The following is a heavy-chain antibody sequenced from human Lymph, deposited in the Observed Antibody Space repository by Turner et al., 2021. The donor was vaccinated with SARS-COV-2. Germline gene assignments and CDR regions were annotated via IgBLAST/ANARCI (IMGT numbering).Heavy chain of an antibody. J-gene: IGHJ4*02. Sequence: QVQLVESGGGVVQPGRSLRLSCTASGFTFSSYAMHWVRQAPGKGLEWVSLISYDGSNKYYADSVKGRFTISRDNSKNTLYLQMNSLRTDDTAVYYCAREMGSGSDYWGQGTLVTVSS. D-gene: IGHD3-10*01. CDR2: ISYDGSNK. CDR3: AREMGSGSDY. CDR1: GFTFSSYA. V-gene: IGHV3-30*04.